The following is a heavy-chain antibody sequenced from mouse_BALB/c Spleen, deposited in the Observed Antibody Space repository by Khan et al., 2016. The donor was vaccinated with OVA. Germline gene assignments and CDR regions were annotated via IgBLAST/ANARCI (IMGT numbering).Heavy chain of an antibody. V-gene: IGHV1-77*01. CDR2: FSPGSGGT. D-gene: IGHD1-2*01. CDR3: ARRNYFGYTFAY. Sequence: QVQLKQSGAELARPGASVKLSCKVSGYTFTDYYINWVKQRTGRGLEWIGEFSPGSGGTYYNERFKGKATLTADKSSSTAYMQLSSLTSEASAVYFCARRNYFGYTFAYWGQGTLVTVSA. CDR1: GYTFTDYY. J-gene: IGHJ3*01.